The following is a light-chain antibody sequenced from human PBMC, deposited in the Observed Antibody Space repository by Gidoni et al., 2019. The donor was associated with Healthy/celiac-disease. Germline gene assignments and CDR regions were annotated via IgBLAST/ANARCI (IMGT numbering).Light chain of an antibody. CDR2: GAS. CDR3: QQYGSSPLYT. V-gene: IGKV3-20*01. J-gene: IGKJ2*01. Sequence: EIVLTQSPGTLSLSPGERATLSCRASQSVSSSYLAWYQQTPGQAPRPLIYGASSRATCIPDRFSGSGSGTDFTLTISRLEPEDFAVYYCQQYGSSPLYTFGQGTKLEIK. CDR1: QSVSSSY.